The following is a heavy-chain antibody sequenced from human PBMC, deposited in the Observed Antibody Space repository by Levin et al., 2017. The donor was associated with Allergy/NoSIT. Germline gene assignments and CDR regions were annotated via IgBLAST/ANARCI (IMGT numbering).Heavy chain of an antibody. CDR1: GFSLSTSGVG. D-gene: IGHD4-17*01. V-gene: IGHV2-5*02. CDR3: AHRRDYGDYSIFDY. CDR2: IYWDDDA. J-gene: IGHJ4*02. Sequence: SGPTLVKPTQTLTLTCTFSGFSLSTSGVGVGWIRQPPGKALEWLALIYWDDDARYSPSLKSRLTITKDTSKNQVVLTMTNMDPVDTATYYCAHRRDYGDYSIFDYWGQGTLVTVSS.